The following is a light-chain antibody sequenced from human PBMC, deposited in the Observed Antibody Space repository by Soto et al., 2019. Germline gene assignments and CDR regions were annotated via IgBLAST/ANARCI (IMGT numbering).Light chain of an antibody. CDR3: QQYGSSQTWT. Sequence: EIVLTQSPGTLSLSPGERATLSCRASQSVSSSYLAWYQQKPGQAPRLLIYGASSRATGIPDRFSGSGSGTDFTLTISRLEPEDFEVYYCQQYGSSQTWTFGQGTKVDIK. J-gene: IGKJ1*01. CDR1: QSVSSSY. CDR2: GAS. V-gene: IGKV3-20*01.